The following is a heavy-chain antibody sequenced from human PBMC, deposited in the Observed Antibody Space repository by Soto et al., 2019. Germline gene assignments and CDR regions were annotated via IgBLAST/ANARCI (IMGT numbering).Heavy chain of an antibody. CDR2: INHSGST. D-gene: IGHD6-19*01. CDR1: GGSFSNNF. Sequence: QVHLQQWGARLLKPSETLSLTCAVYGGSFSNNFWSWIRQTPGKGLEWIGEINHSGSTKYNPSLKSRVTISKDMSRNQFSLRMSSVTAADTALYYCVRGPAGGGWSYDYWGQGTLVTVSS. CDR3: VRGPAGGGWSYDY. V-gene: IGHV4-34*01. J-gene: IGHJ4*02.